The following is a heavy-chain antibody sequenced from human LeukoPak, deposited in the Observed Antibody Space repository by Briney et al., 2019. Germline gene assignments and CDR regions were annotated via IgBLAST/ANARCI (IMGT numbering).Heavy chain of an antibody. D-gene: IGHD5-24*01. CDR3: ARDEARDGYTNYLDY. CDR1: XXTFTNYY. CDR2: INPSGGST. Sequence: ASVXXXXXXXXXTFTNYYXXWVRQAPGQGREGMGXINPSGGSTVYLQKFQDRVTINRDTSTSTVSMEVGRLRYEDTAVYYCARDEARDGYTNYLDYWGLGTLVTVSS. J-gene: IGHJ4*02. V-gene: IGHV1-46*01.